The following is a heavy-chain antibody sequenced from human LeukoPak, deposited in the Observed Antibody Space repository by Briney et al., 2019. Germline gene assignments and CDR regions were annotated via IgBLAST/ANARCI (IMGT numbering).Heavy chain of an antibody. D-gene: IGHD5-18*01. CDR2: INPSGGST. V-gene: IGHV1-46*01. J-gene: IGHJ6*02. Sequence: ASVKVSCKASGYTFTSYYMHWVRQAPGQGLEWMGIINPSGGSTSYAQKFQGRVTISVDTSKNQFSLKLSSVTAADTAVYYCARQGGYSYGNTNYGMDVWGQGTTVTVSS. CDR3: ARQGGYSYGNTNYGMDV. CDR1: GYTFTSYY.